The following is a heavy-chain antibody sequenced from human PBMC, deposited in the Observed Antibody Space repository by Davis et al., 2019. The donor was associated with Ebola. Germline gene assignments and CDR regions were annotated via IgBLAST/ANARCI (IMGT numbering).Heavy chain of an antibody. CDR2: IYYSGRI. CDR3: ARGNYGDYIVLYYYNMDV. CDR1: GGSITSGDYY. D-gene: IGHD4-17*01. Sequence: MPSETLSLTCTVSGGSITSGDYYWSWIRQSPGKGLEWIGYIYYSGRILYNPSLKSRVTMSVDTSKNQFSLKLSSVTAADTAVYYCARGNYGDYIVLYYYNMDVWGQGTTVTVSS. V-gene: IGHV4-30-4*02. J-gene: IGHJ6*02.